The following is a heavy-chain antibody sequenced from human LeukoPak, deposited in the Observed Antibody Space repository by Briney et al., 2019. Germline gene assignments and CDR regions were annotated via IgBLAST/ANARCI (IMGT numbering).Heavy chain of an antibody. J-gene: IGHJ3*02. Sequence: PSETLSLTCTVSGGSISSGSYYWSWIRQPAGKGLEWIGRIYTSGSTNYNPSLKSRVTISVDTSKSQFSLKLSSVTAADTAVYYCARAPSMGPGYCDSTSCPATFDIWGQGTMVTVSS. CDR1: GGSISSGSYY. V-gene: IGHV4-61*02. CDR2: IYTSGST. D-gene: IGHD2-2*01. CDR3: ARAPSMGPGYCDSTSCPATFDI.